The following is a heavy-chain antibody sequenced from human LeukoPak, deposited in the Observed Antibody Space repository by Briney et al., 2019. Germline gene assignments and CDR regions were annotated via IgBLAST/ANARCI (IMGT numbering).Heavy chain of an antibody. CDR2: ISSSSTSI. CDR1: GFTFSSYA. V-gene: IGHV3-21*01. D-gene: IGHD3-9*01. CDR3: ARSDILTGYYDLWYFDL. Sequence: GGSLRLSCAASGFTFSSYAMNWVRQAPGKGLEWVSSISSSSTSIYYADSVKGRFTISRDNAKNSLYLQMNSLRAEDTAVYYCARSDILTGYYDLWYFDLWGRGTLVTVSS. J-gene: IGHJ2*01.